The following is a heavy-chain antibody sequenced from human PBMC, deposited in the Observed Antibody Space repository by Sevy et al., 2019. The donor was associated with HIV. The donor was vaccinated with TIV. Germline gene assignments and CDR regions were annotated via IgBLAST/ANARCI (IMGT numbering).Heavy chain of an antibody. J-gene: IGHJ4*02. V-gene: IGHV3-30*02. CDR1: GFSFSSYG. CDR3: VKEGGGEGGDH. Sequence: GSLRLSCAASGFSFSSYGMHWVRQAPGKGLEWMSYRQYDGSNKDYADSVKGRFTISRDNSKNTLYLQMNSLRVEDTAVFYCVKEGGGEGGDHWGQGTLVTVSS. D-gene: IGHD2-21*01. CDR2: RQYDGSNK.